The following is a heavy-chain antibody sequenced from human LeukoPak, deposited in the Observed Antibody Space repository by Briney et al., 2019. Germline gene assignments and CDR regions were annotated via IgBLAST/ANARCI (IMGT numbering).Heavy chain of an antibody. CDR3: ARVPSDCSGGSCSDY. Sequence: GRSLRLSCAVSGFTFSSYGMHWVRQAPGKGLEWVAVIWYDGSNKYYADSVKGRFTISRDNSKNTLYLRMNSLRAEDTAVYYCARVPSDCSGGSCSDYWGQGTLVTVSS. CDR2: IWYDGSNK. CDR1: GFTFSSYG. V-gene: IGHV3-33*01. D-gene: IGHD2-15*01. J-gene: IGHJ4*02.